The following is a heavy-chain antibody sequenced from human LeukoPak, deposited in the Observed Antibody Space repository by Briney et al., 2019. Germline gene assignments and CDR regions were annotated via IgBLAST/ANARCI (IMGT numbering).Heavy chain of an antibody. V-gene: IGHV3-48*03. D-gene: IGHD3-10*01. CDR1: GFTFRSYE. J-gene: IGHJ3*02. Sequence: GGSLRLSCAPSGFTFRSYEMNWVRQAPGKGLEWISYISSSGSTIHYTDSVKGRFTISRDNAKNSLSLQMTSLRDDDTAVYYCARDSPYGPDAFDIWGRGTMVTVSS. CDR2: ISSSGSTI. CDR3: ARDSPYGPDAFDI.